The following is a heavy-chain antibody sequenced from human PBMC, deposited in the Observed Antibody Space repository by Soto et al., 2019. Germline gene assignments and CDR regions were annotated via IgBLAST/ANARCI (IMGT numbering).Heavy chain of an antibody. CDR2: IIPIFGTA. CDR3: AGYYYDSSGYYRPLGMDV. J-gene: IGHJ6*02. Sequence: QVQLVQSGAEVKKPGSSVKVSCKASGGTFSSYAISWVRQAPGQGLEWMGGIIPIFGTANYAQKFQGRVTITAGESTSTAYIELSSLRSEDTAVYYCAGYYYDSSGYYRPLGMDVWGQGTTVTVSS. CDR1: GGTFSSYA. D-gene: IGHD3-22*01. V-gene: IGHV1-69*01.